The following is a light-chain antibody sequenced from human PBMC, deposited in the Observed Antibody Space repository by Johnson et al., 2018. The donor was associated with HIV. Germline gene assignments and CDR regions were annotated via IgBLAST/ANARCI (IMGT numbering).Light chain of an antibody. J-gene: IGLJ1*01. CDR3: GTWDSSLSAVP. Sequence: SVLTQPPSVSAAPGQKVTISCSGSSSNIGNNYVSWYQQFPGTAPKLLIYDNNKRPSGIPDRFSGSKSGTAATLGITGLQTGDEADYYCGTWDSSLSAVPFGTGTKVTV. V-gene: IGLV1-51*01. CDR2: DNN. CDR1: SSNIGNNY.